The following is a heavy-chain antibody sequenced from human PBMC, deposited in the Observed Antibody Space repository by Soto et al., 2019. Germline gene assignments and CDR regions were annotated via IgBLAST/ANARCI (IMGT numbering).Heavy chain of an antibody. CDR3: ARGSPLGYYYYYGMDV. Sequence: ASVKVSCKASGGTFSSYAISWVRQAPGQGLEWMGWISAYNGNTNYAQKLQGRITMTTDTSTSTAYMELRSLRSDDTAVYYCARGSPLGYYYYYGMDVWGQGTTVTVSS. D-gene: IGHD3-16*01. J-gene: IGHJ6*02. CDR2: ISAYNGNT. V-gene: IGHV1-18*01. CDR1: GGTFSSYA.